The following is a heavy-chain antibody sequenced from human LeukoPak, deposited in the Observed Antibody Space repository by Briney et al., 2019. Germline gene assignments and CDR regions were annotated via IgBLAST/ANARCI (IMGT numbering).Heavy chain of an antibody. Sequence: ASVKVSCKVSGYTLTELSMHWVRQAPGKGLEWMGGFDPEDGETIYAQKFQGRVTMTEDTSTDTAYMELSSQRSEDTAVYYCATDTYYDILTGYRYGMDVWGQGTTVTVSS. CDR3: ATDTYYDILTGYRYGMDV. D-gene: IGHD3-9*01. V-gene: IGHV1-24*01. CDR2: FDPEDGET. J-gene: IGHJ6*02. CDR1: GYTLTELS.